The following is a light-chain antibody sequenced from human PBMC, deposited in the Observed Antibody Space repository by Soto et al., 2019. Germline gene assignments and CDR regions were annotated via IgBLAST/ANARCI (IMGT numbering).Light chain of an antibody. Sequence: EIVLTQSPGTLSLSPGERATLSCRASQSVSSSYLAWYQQKPGQALRLLIYGASSRATGIPDRFSGSGSGTDFTLTISRLEPEDFAVYYCQQYGSSITFGQGTRLEI. J-gene: IGKJ5*01. CDR2: GAS. V-gene: IGKV3-20*01. CDR1: QSVSSSY. CDR3: QQYGSSIT.